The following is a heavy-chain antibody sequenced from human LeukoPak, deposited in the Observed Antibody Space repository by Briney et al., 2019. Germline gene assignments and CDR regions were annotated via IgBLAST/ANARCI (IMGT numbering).Heavy chain of an antibody. CDR3: ARGRVSSSTWYSTYYYYFYMDV. CDR1: GGSISSYY. V-gene: IGHV4-59*01. J-gene: IGHJ6*03. Sequence: SETLSLTCTVSGGSISSYYWTWIRQPPGKGLEWIGYVDHTGSTNFNPSLNGRVSISRDTTKNLFSLRLRSVTAADTAVYFCARGRVSSSTWYSTYYYYFYMDVWGKGTTVTVSS. CDR2: VDHTGST. D-gene: IGHD1-1*01.